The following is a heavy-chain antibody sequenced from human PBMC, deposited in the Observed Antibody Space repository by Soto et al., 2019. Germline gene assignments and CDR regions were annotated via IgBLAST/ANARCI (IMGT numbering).Heavy chain of an antibody. CDR3: TRANWYSEY. V-gene: IGHV4-59*11. J-gene: IGHJ4*02. D-gene: IGHD7-27*01. CDR1: GGSISNHY. Sequence: QVQLQESGPGLVKPSETLSLTCRVSGGSISNHYWSWIRQPPGKGLEWIGYIYYNGNTNYNPSLKGRVTMSVDTSRNQISLKLTTVTAADTAVYYCTRANWYSEYWGQGTLVTVSS. CDR2: IYYNGNT.